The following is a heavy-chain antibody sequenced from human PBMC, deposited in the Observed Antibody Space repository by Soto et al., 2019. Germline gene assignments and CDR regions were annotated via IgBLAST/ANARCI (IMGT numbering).Heavy chain of an antibody. CDR2: INHSGST. Sequence: ETLSLTCAVYGGSFSGYYWSWIRQPPGKGLEWIGEINHSGSTNYNPSLKSRVTISVDTSKNQFSLKLSSVTAADTAVYYCARDHGGRLLRYYYYGMDVWGQGTTVTVSS. CDR1: GGSFSGYY. V-gene: IGHV4-34*01. D-gene: IGHD2-15*01. CDR3: ARDHGGRLLRYYYYGMDV. J-gene: IGHJ6*02.